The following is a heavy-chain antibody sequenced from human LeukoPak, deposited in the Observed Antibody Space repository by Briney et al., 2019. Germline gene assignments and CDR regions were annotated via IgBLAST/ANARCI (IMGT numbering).Heavy chain of an antibody. CDR2: ISYDGSNK. CDR3: ARGIDGLPRYFDY. V-gene: IGHV3-30*04. Sequence: GGYLRRSCAASGFTFSSYAMHWVRQAPGKGLEWVAVISYDGSNKYYADSVKGRFTISRDNSKNTLYLQMNSLRAEDTAVYYCARGIDGLPRYFDYWGQGTLVTVSS. J-gene: IGHJ4*02. CDR1: GFTFSSYA.